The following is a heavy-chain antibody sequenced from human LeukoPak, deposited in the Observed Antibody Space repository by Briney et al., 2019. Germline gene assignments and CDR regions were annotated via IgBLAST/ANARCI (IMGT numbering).Heavy chain of an antibody. J-gene: IGHJ4*02. Sequence: GGSLRLSCAASGFTFSGSAMHWVRQASGKGLEWVGRIRDKTNNYATAYAASVKGRFTVSRDDSKNTAYLQMNSLKTEDTAVYYCTRLDTTMEPFDYWGQGTLVTVSS. CDR3: TRLDTTMEPFDY. V-gene: IGHV3-73*01. D-gene: IGHD5-18*01. CDR2: IRDKTNNYAT. CDR1: GFTFSGSA.